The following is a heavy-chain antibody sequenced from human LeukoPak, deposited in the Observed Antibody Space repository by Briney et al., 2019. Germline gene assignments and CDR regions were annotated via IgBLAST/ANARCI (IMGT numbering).Heavy chain of an antibody. CDR1: GFTFSSYA. CDR3: AKCYYGSGSYGGGYFDY. V-gene: IGHV3-23*01. Sequence: GGSLRLSCAASGFTFSSYAMSWVRQAPGKGLEWVSAISGSGGSTYYADSVKGRFTISRDNSKNTLYLQMNSLRAEDTAVYYCAKCYYGSGSYGGGYFDYWGQGTLVTVSS. J-gene: IGHJ4*02. D-gene: IGHD3-10*01. CDR2: ISGSGGST.